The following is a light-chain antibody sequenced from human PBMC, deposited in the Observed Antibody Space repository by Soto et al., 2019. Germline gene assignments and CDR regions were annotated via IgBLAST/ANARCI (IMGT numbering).Light chain of an antibody. CDR3: QQYYRGTWT. CDR1: QSVLHSSNNKNY. V-gene: IGKV4-1*01. CDR2: WAS. Sequence: DIVMTQSPDSLAVSLGERATINCKSSQSVLHSSNNKNYLAWYQQKSGQPPKLLIYWASTRESGVPDRFSGSGSGKDFTLPISSLQAEDVAVYYCQQYYRGTWTFGQGTKVEIK. J-gene: IGKJ1*01.